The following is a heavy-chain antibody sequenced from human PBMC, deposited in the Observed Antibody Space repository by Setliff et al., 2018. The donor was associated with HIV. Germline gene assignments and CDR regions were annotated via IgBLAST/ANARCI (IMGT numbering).Heavy chain of an antibody. J-gene: IGHJ4*02. CDR1: GYTFTSYE. V-gene: IGHV1-8*01. CDR2: MNPNSGDT. CDR3: VIRRNFDWLMKSGPFDH. D-gene: IGHD3-9*01. Sequence: ASVKVSCKASGYTFTSYEINWVRQATGQGLEWMGWMNPNSGDTGYAEKFQGRVTMTRNTSISTAYMELSNLRSEDAAVYYCVIRRNFDWLMKSGPFDHWGQGILVTVSS.